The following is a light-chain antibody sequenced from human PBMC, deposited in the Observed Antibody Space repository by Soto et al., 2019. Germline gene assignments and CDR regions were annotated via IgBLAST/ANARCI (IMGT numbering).Light chain of an antibody. CDR2: GAS. CDR3: QQYNGWPFT. Sequence: EIVMTQSPATLSVSPGERATLSCRASQSVSSNLAWYQQKPGQAPRLLIYGASTRATGIPARFSGSGSGTEFTLTISSLQSEDFAVYYCQQYNGWPFTFGPGTKVDIK. J-gene: IGKJ3*01. V-gene: IGKV3-15*01. CDR1: QSVSSN.